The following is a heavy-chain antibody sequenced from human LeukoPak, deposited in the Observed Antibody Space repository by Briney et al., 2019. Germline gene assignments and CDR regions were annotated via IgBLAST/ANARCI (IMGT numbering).Heavy chain of an antibody. V-gene: IGHV4-39*01. CDR3: ARRDYGRGDAFDI. Sequence: PSETLSLTCPVSGGSISSSSYYWGWIRQPPGKGLEWIGTVYYSGNTYYNPSLQSRFTISVDTSKNQFSLRLSSVTAADTAVYYCARRDYGRGDAFDIWGQGTMVTVSS. CDR1: GGSISSSSYY. J-gene: IGHJ3*02. CDR2: VYYSGNT. D-gene: IGHD4-17*01.